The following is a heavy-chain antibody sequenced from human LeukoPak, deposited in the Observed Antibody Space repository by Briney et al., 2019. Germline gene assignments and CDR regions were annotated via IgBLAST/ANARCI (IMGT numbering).Heavy chain of an antibody. D-gene: IGHD5-18*01. CDR2: INPSGGST. V-gene: IGHV1-46*01. Sequence: GASVKVSCKASGYTFTSYYMHWVRQAPGQGLEWMGIINPSGGSTSYAQKFQGRVTMTRDMSTSTVYMELSSLRSEDTAVYYCARGRKGYSYGYYYYYYMDVWGKGTTVTISS. J-gene: IGHJ6*03. CDR3: ARGRKGYSYGYYYYYYMDV. CDR1: GYTFTSYY.